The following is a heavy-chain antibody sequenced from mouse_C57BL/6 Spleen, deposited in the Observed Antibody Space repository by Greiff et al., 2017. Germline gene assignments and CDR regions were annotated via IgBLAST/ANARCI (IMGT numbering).Heavy chain of an antibody. CDR1: GYTFTSYW. V-gene: IGHV1-72*01. J-gene: IGHJ2*01. D-gene: IGHD1-1*01. CDR2: LDPNSGGT. CDR3: ARDYYGSSYESLDY. Sequence: QVQLQQPGAELVKPGASVKLSCKASGYTFTSYWMHWVKQRPGRGLEWIGRLDPNSGGTKYNEKFKSKATLTVDKPSSTAYMPLRSLTSEDSAVYYWARDYYGSSYESLDYWGQGTTLTVSS.